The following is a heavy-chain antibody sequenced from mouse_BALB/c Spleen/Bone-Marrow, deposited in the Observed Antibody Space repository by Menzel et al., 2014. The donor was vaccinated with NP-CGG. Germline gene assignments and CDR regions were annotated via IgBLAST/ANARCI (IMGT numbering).Heavy chain of an antibody. CDR1: GFSLTSYG. Sequence: VQGVESGPGLVAPSQSLSITCTVSGFSLTSYGVHWVRQPPGKGLEWLGVIWAGGSTNYNSALISRLSISKDNSKSQVFLKMNSLQTDDTAMYYCARDGVYGSHYYAMDYWGQGTSVTVSS. D-gene: IGHD1-1*02. CDR2: IWAGGST. J-gene: IGHJ4*01. V-gene: IGHV2-9*02. CDR3: ARDGVYGSHYYAMDY.